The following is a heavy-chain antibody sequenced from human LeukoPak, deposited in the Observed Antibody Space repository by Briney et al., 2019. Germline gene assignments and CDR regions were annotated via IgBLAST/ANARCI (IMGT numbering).Heavy chain of an antibody. CDR2: MNPNSGNT. V-gene: IGHV1-8*01. CDR3: ASRYYYGSGSSTHYYGMDV. D-gene: IGHD3-10*01. CDR1: GYTFTSYD. Sequence: ASVKVSCKASGYTFTSYDINWVRQATGQGLEWMGWMNPNSGNTGYAQKFQGRVTMTRSTSISTAYMELSSLRSEDTAVYYCASRYYYGSGSSTHYYGMDVWGQGTTVTVSS. J-gene: IGHJ6*02.